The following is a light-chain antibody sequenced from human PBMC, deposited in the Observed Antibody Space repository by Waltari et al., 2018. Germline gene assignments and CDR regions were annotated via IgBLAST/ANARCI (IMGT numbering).Light chain of an antibody. CDR1: QTISTW. CDR2: RAS. Sequence: DIQMTQSPSTLSASVGDRVTITCRASQTISTWLAWYQQKPGKAPKVLIYRASSLQSGVPSRFSGSGSGTEFTLTISSLQPDDFATYYCQRYNSYSGGTFGPGTKVDIK. V-gene: IGKV1-5*03. J-gene: IGKJ3*01. CDR3: QRYNSYSGGT.